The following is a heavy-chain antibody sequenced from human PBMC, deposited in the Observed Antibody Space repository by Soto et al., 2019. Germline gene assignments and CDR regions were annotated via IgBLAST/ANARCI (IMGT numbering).Heavy chain of an antibody. V-gene: IGHV4-30-4*01. CDR3: ARRMPIDSYPFDY. J-gene: IGHJ4*02. D-gene: IGHD2-2*01. Sequence: QVQLQESGPGLVKSSQTLSLTCTVSGGSISSGDYFWSWIRQPPGKGLVWIGYIYSTGSTYYNPSPKSRVTISVDTSKNQSSLKLNSVTAADTAVYYCARRMPIDSYPFDYWGQGSLVTVSS. CDR1: GGSISSGDYF. CDR2: IYSTGST.